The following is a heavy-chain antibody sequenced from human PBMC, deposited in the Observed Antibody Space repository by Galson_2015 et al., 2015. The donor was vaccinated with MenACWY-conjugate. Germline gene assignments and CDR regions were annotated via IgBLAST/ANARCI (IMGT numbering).Heavy chain of an antibody. CDR1: GGSISSYY. CDR2: IYYRGTT. V-gene: IGHV4-59*08. J-gene: IGHJ4*02. D-gene: IGHD2-15*01. CDR3: ARRHCSSGSCFFDY. Sequence: CTVSGGSISSYYLSWIRQPPRKGLEWIGYIYYRGTTKYNPSLKSRVTISADTSKTQFSLRLNSVTAADTAVYYCARRHCSSGSCFFDYWGQGSLVTVSS.